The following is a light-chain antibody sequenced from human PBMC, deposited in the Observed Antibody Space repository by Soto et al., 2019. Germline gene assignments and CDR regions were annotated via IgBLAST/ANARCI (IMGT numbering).Light chain of an antibody. J-gene: IGKJ1*01. Sequence: IMMTQSPATLSVSPEEGATLSCRASQSVGSNLAWYQQKPGQAPRLLIYGASTWATGIPPRFSGSGSGTEFTLTISSLQSEDFAVYYCQQYSDWPRTFGQGTKVDIK. CDR3: QQYSDWPRT. CDR1: QSVGSN. CDR2: GAS. V-gene: IGKV3D-15*01.